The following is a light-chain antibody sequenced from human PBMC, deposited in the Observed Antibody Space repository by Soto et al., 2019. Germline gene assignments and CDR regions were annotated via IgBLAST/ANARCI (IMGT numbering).Light chain of an antibody. J-gene: IGKJ1*01. CDR2: GAS. Sequence: EIVMTQSPATLSVSPGERATLSCRASQSVSSNLAWYQQKGGQAPRLLIYGASTGATGIPARFSGSGSGTEFTLTISSLQSEDFAVYFCQQFNNWPQTFGQGTKVDIK. CDR1: QSVSSN. V-gene: IGKV3-15*01. CDR3: QQFNNWPQT.